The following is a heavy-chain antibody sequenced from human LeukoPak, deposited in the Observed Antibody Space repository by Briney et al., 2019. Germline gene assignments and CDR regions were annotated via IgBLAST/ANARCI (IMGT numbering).Heavy chain of an antibody. J-gene: IGHJ5*02. D-gene: IGHD2-15*01. Sequence: SETLSLTCTVSGGSISSYYWSWIRQPAGKGLDWIGRIYTSGSTNYNPSLKSRVTMSVDTSKNQFSLKLSSVTAADTAVYYCARVACSGGSCYSGWFDPWGQGTLVTVSS. CDR3: ARVACSGGSCYSGWFDP. CDR1: GGSISSYY. CDR2: IYTSGST. V-gene: IGHV4-4*07.